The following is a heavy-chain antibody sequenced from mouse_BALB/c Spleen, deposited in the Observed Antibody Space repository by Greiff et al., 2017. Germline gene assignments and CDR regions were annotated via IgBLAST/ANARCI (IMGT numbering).Heavy chain of an antibody. CDR1: GFTFSSYT. D-gene: IGHD2-1*01. CDR3: ARARGYGNYWFAY. CDR2: ISNGGGST. V-gene: IGHV5-12-2*01. J-gene: IGHJ3*01. Sequence: EVKVEESGGGLVQPGGSLKLSCAASGFTFSSYTMSWVRQTPEKRLEWVAYISNGGGSTYYPDTVKGRFTISRDNAKNTLYLQMSSLKSEDTAMYYCARARGYGNYWFAYWGQGTLVTVSA.